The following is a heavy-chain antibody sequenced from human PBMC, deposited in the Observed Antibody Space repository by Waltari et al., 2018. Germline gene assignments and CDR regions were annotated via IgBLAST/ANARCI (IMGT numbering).Heavy chain of an antibody. J-gene: IGHJ6*02. CDR3: ARDARYYDFWSGYYKYGMDV. Sequence: QVQLQESGPGLVKPSETLSLTCTVSGGSISSYYWSWIRQPPGKALDWIGYIYYSGSTNYNPSLKSRVTISVDTSKNQFSLKLSSVTAADTAVYYCARDARYYDFWSGYYKYGMDVWGQGTTVTVSS. V-gene: IGHV4-59*01. CDR2: IYYSGST. CDR1: GGSISSYY. D-gene: IGHD3-3*01.